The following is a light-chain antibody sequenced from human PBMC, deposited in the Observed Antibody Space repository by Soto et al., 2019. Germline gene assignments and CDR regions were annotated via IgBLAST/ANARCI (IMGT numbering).Light chain of an antibody. Sequence: SYELTQPPSVSVSPGQTASITCSGDKLGDKFACWYQQKAGQSPVLVIYQDTKRPSGIPERFSGSNSGNTATLTISGTQAMDEADYYCQAWDSRTVVFGGGTKVTVL. CDR2: QDT. CDR3: QAWDSRTVV. V-gene: IGLV3-1*01. J-gene: IGLJ2*01. CDR1: KLGDKF.